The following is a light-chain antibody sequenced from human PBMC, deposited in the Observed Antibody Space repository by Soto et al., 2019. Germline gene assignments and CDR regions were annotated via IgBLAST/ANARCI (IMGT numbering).Light chain of an antibody. Sequence: QSVLTQPLSVSAAPGQKVTISCSGSSSNIGKSFVSWYQQLPATVPKLLIYDNDQRPSGIPDRFSGSKSGTSATLVITGLQTGDEADYYCGTWDRILSVYVFGFGTKATVL. V-gene: IGLV1-51*01. CDR3: GTWDRILSVYV. CDR2: DND. J-gene: IGLJ1*01. CDR1: SSNIGKSF.